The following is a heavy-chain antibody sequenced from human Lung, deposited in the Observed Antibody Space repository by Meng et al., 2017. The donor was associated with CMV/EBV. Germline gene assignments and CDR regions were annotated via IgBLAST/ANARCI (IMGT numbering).Heavy chain of an antibody. J-gene: IGHJ4*02. D-gene: IGHD2-2*01. V-gene: IGHV3-21*01. CDR1: GFTFSSYS. CDR3: ARDGRGSRATRYVDYFDY. CDR2: ISSSSSYI. Sequence: GESXKISCAASGFTFSSYSMNWVRQAPGKGLEWVSSISSSSSYIYYADSVKGRFTISRDNAKNSLYLQMNSLRAEDTAVYYCARDGRGSRATRYVDYFDYWXQETLVTVSS.